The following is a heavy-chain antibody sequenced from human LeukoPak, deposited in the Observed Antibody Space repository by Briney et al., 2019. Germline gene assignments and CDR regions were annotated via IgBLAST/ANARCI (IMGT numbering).Heavy chain of an antibody. CDR1: GESFSGYF. CDR2: INHSGSTS. CDR3: ARTVPAAHFDY. D-gene: IGHD2-2*01. V-gene: IGHV4-34*01. J-gene: IGHJ4*02. Sequence: SETLSLTCAVYGESFSGYFWNWIRQPPGKGLEWIGEINHSGSTSNHNPSLKSRVTMSVDTSKSQFSLKLSSVTAADTAVYYCARTVPAAHFDYWGQGTLVTVSS.